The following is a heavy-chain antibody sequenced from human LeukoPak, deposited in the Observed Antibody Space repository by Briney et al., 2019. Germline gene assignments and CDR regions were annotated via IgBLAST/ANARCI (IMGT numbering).Heavy chain of an antibody. CDR2: INPNSGGT. V-gene: IGHV1-2*02. CDR1: GYTFTGYY. Sequence: GASVKVSCKASGYTFTGYYMHWARQAPGQGLEWMGWINPNSGGTNYAQKFQGRVTMTRDTSISTAYMELRSLRSDDTAVYYCARVTQTDYDFDYWGQGTLVTVSS. J-gene: IGHJ4*02. D-gene: IGHD4-17*01. CDR3: ARVTQTDYDFDY.